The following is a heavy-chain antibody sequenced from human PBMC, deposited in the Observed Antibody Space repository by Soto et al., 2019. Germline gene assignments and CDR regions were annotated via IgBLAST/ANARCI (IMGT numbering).Heavy chain of an antibody. Sequence: GGSLRLSCAASGFTFSYYLMHWVRQAPGQGLLWVSRIHSDGSSTTYADSVKGRFTISRDNAKNTVSLQMNSLRVEDTGVYFCARGDRGAFDLWGQGKMVTVSS. D-gene: IGHD2-21*02. CDR2: IHSDGSST. CDR3: ARGDRGAFDL. CDR1: GFTFSYYL. J-gene: IGHJ3*01. V-gene: IGHV3-74*01.